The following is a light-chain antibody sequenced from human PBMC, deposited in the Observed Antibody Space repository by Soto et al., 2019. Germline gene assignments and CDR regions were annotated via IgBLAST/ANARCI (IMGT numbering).Light chain of an antibody. V-gene: IGLV2-14*01. CDR1: SSDVGGYNY. CDR3: SSYTSSSTYV. CDR2: DVS. J-gene: IGLJ1*01. Sequence: QSALTQPASVSGSPGQSITISCTGTSSDVGGYNYVSWYQQHPGKAPKLMIYDVSNRPSGVSNRFSGSESGNTASLTISGLQAEDEADYYCSSYTSSSTYVFGTGDQGHRP.